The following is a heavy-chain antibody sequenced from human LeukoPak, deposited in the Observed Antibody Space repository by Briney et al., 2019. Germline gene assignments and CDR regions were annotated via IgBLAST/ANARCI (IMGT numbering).Heavy chain of an antibody. CDR2: ICHSGST. CDR3: ARHPPHGDGGKRGFDF. D-gene: IGHD4-23*01. J-gene: IGHJ4*02. V-gene: IGHV4-59*08. CDR1: GFTVSDTY. Sequence: KPGGSLRLSCVASGFTVSDTYMSWVRQSPGKGLEWIAYICHSGSTYYNPSLKSRVTISVDTSKNHFSLMLTSVSAADTAVYHCARHPPHGDGGKRGFDFWGQGTLVTVSS.